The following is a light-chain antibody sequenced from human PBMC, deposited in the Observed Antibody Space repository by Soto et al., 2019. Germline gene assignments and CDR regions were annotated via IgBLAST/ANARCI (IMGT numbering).Light chain of an antibody. Sequence: DIQMTQSPSSLSASVGDRVTITCRASQSISGYLNWYQQKPGKAPKVLISGASTLHNGAPSRFSGRGSGTDFTLTISSLQPEDVATYYCQQSLSTLLTFGGGTKVEIK. V-gene: IGKV1-39*01. CDR2: GAS. CDR3: QQSLSTLLT. J-gene: IGKJ4*01. CDR1: QSISGY.